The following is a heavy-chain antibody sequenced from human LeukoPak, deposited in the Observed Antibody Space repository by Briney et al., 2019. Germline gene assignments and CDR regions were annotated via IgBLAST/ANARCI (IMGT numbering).Heavy chain of an antibody. Sequence: PGGSLRLSCAASGFTFSSYWMNWVRQAPGKGLEWVANIKEDGSEIYYVDSVKGRFTISRDNAKNSLYLQLNSLRAEDTAVYYCGVAPSHYDSSDYYAPNLFRWGQGTLVTVSS. V-gene: IGHV3-7*01. D-gene: IGHD3-22*01. J-gene: IGHJ4*02. CDR1: GFTFSSYW. CDR2: IKEDGSEI. CDR3: GVAPSHYDSSDYYAPNLFR.